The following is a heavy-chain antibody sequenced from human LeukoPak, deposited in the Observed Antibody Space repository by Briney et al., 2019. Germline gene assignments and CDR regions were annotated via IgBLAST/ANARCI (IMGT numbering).Heavy chain of an antibody. CDR2: IYHSGST. D-gene: IGHD3-3*01. CDR3: ARATIFGVGANWFDP. Sequence: SQTLSLTCAVSGGSISSGGYSWSWIRQPPGKGLEWIGYIYHSGSTYYNPSLKSRVTISVDRSKNQLSPKLSSVTAADTAVYYCARATIFGVGANWFDPWGQGTLVTVSS. J-gene: IGHJ5*02. V-gene: IGHV4-30-2*01. CDR1: GGSISSGGYS.